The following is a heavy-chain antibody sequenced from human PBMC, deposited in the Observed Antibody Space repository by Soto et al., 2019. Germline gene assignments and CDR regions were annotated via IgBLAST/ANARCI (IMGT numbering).Heavy chain of an antibody. CDR1: GGSISSYY. V-gene: IGHV4-59*01. CDR2: IYYSGST. CDR3: ARATYYYYGMDV. Sequence: SETLSLTCTVSGGSISSYYWSWIRQPPGKGLEWIGYIYYSGSTNYNPSLKSRVTISVDTSKNQFSLKLSSVTAADTAVYYCARATYYYYGMDVWGQGTTVTVSS. J-gene: IGHJ6*02.